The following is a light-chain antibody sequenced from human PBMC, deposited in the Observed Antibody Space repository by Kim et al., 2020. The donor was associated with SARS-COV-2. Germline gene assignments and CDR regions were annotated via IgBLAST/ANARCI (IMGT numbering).Light chain of an antibody. Sequence: QSVLTQPPSASGTPGQRVTISCSGSSSNIGINTVNWYQQLPGTAPHLLIYSNNQRPSGVPDRFSGSKSGTSASLAISGLQSEDEADYYCAAWDDSLNGWVFGGGTQLTVL. CDR2: SNN. J-gene: IGLJ3*02. CDR3: AAWDDSLNGWV. CDR1: SSNIGINT. V-gene: IGLV1-44*01.